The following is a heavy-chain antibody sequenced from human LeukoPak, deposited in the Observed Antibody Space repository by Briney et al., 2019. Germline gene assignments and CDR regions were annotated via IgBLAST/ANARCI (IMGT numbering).Heavy chain of an antibody. CDR1: GFTFSDSY. D-gene: IGHD3-10*01. CDR2: ISSSGSAI. J-gene: IGHJ4*02. V-gene: IGHV3-11*04. CDR3: ARVGRNYFDY. Sequence: PGGSLRLSCAASGFTFSDSYMNWIRQAPGKGLEWVSYISSSGSAIYYADSVKGRFTISWDNAKNSLYLQMNRLRAEDTAVYYCARVGRNYFDYWGQGTLVTVAS.